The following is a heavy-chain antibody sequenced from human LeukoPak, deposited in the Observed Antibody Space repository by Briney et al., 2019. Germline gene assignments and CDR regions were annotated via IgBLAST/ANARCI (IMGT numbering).Heavy chain of an antibody. CDR2: IRNDGSSR. V-gene: IGHV3-30*02. CDR3: AKDIGYSNNYYYMDV. D-gene: IGHD4-11*01. Sequence: GGSLRLXCAASGFTFSSYGMHWVRQAPGKGLEWVAFIRNDGSSRYYADSMKGRITISRDNSENTLYLQMNSLRAEDTAVYYCAKDIGYSNNYYYMDVWGRGTTVTVSS. CDR1: GFTFSSYG. J-gene: IGHJ6*03.